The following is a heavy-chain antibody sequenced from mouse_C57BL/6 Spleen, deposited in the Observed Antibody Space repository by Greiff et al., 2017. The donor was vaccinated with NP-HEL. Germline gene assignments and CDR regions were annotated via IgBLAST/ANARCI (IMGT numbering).Heavy chain of an antibody. CDR3: AREGTAQAGRFAY. D-gene: IGHD3-2*02. CDR1: GYTFTSYW. V-gene: IGHV1-64*01. Sequence: QVQLQQPGAELVKPGASVKLSCKASGYTFTSYWMHWVKQRPGQGLEWIGMIHPNSGSTNYNEKFKSKATLTVDKSSSTAYMQLSSLTSEDSAVYYCAREGTAQAGRFAYWGQGTLVTVSA. J-gene: IGHJ3*01. CDR2: IHPNSGST.